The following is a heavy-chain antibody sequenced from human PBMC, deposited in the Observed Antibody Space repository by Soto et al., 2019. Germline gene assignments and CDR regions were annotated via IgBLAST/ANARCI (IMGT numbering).Heavy chain of an antibody. Sequence: GGSLRLSCAASGLTFSSYPMSWVRQAPGKGLEWVSGISGSGDSTYYVDSVKGRFSISRDKSKNTMYLQMNTLRAEDTAVYYCAKGVFTMMVVAAFDIWGQGTMVTVSS. CDR2: ISGSGDST. V-gene: IGHV3-23*01. J-gene: IGHJ3*02. CDR1: GLTFSSYP. D-gene: IGHD3-22*01. CDR3: AKGVFTMMVVAAFDI.